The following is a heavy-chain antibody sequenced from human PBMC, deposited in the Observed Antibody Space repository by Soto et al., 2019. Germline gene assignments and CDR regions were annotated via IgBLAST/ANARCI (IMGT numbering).Heavy chain of an antibody. CDR3: AACSGGSCYSRAFDI. J-gene: IGHJ3*02. CDR1: GFTFTSSA. CDR2: IVVGSGNT. V-gene: IGHV1-58*02. Sequence: GASVKVSCKASGFTFTSSAMQWVRQARGQRLEWIGWIVVGSGNTNYAQKFQERVTITRDMSTSTAYMELSSLRSEDTAVYYCAACSGGSCYSRAFDIWRQGTMVPVSS. D-gene: IGHD2-15*01.